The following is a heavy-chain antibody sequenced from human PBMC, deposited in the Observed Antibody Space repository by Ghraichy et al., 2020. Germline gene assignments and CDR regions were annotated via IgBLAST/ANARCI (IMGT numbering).Heavy chain of an antibody. CDR3: ARVGSYDMYVDY. CDR2: IYYSGST. J-gene: IGHJ4*02. V-gene: IGHV4-59*01. D-gene: IGHD3-9*01. Sequence: SLTCTVSGGSISSYYWSWIRQPPGKGLEWIGYIYYSGSTNYNPSLKSRVTISVDTSKNQFSLKLSSVTAADTAVYYCARVGSYDMYVDYWGQGTLVTVSS. CDR1: GGSISSYY.